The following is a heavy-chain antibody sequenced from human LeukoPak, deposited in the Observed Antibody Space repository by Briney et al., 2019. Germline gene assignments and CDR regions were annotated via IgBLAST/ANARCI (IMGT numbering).Heavy chain of an antibody. D-gene: IGHD7-27*01. CDR1: GYTFTGYY. V-gene: IGHV1-2*02. CDR2: INPNSGGT. Sequence: ASVKVSCKASGYTFTGYYMHWVRQAPGQGLEWMGWINPNSGGTNYAQKFQGRVTMTRDTSISTAYMELSRLRSDDTAVYYCASELIGADNWFDPWGQGTLATVSS. J-gene: IGHJ5*02. CDR3: ASELIGADNWFDP.